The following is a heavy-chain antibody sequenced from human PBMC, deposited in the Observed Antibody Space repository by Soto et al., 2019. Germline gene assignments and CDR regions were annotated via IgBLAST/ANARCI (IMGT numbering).Heavy chain of an antibody. Sequence: QVQLVESGGGLVKPGGSLRLSCAASGFTFRAYHMSWIRQAPGKGLEWVSFISGTSNTKYYADSVKGRFTISRDSAKKSLYLQLNSLRAHDTAVYYCARVDEDGRHFDYWGQGTLVTVSS. CDR3: ARVDEDGRHFDY. V-gene: IGHV3-11*01. CDR2: ISGTSNTK. CDR1: GFTFRAYH. J-gene: IGHJ4*02.